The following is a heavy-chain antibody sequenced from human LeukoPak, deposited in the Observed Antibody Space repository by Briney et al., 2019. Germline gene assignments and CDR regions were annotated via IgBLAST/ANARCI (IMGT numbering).Heavy chain of an antibody. V-gene: IGHV1-69*01. CDR2: IIPIFGTA. Sequence: SVKVSCKASGGTFSSYAISWVRQAPGQGLEWMGGIIPIFGTANYAQKFQGRVTITADESTSTAYVELSSLRSEDTAVYYCARTAPGIAARPSHFQHWGQGTLVTVSS. J-gene: IGHJ1*01. CDR1: GGTFSSYA. CDR3: ARTAPGIAARPSHFQH. D-gene: IGHD6-6*01.